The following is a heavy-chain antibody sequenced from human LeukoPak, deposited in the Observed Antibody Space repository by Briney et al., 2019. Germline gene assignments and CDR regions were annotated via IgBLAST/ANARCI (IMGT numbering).Heavy chain of an antibody. Sequence: SETLSLTCTVSGGSINSGSYYWSWIRQPAGKGLEWIGRIYTSGSTNYNPSLESRVTISVDTSKNQFSLKLNSVTAADTAVYYCARDGRWEVPAYWGQGTLVTVSS. CDR2: IYTSGST. D-gene: IGHD1-26*01. CDR1: GGSINSGSYY. J-gene: IGHJ4*02. V-gene: IGHV4-61*02. CDR3: ARDGRWEVPAY.